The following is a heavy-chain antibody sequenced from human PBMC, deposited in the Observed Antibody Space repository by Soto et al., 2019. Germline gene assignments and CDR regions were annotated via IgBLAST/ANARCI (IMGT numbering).Heavy chain of an antibody. J-gene: IGHJ5*02. D-gene: IGHD2-15*01. V-gene: IGHV4-59*08. CDR3: VNGGCSGGSCYPWISCFDP. CDR2: IYYSGST. Sequence: PSETLSLTCTVSGGSISSNYWSWIRQPPGKGLEWIGYIYYSGSTKYNPSLKSRVTISVDTSKNQFSLKLSSVTAADTAVYYCVNGGCSGGSCYPWISCFDPWGEGTLVIVS. CDR1: GGSISSNY.